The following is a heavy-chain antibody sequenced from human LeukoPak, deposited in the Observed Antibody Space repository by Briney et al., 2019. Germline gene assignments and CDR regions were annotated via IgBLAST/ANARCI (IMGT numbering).Heavy chain of an antibody. CDR3: TKVRSGSSNWALRVFDY. V-gene: IGHV3-23*01. J-gene: IGHJ4*02. CDR1: GFTFSNEA. CDR2: ISPGGGTT. D-gene: IGHD4-11*01. Sequence: PGGSLRLSCAVSGFTFSNEAIGCGRELRGGGLGWVSTISPGGGTTYYAESMKGRFTIYRDNSKSTLYLEMNSLRVEDTAVYYCTKVRSGSSNWALRVFDYWGQGALVTVSS.